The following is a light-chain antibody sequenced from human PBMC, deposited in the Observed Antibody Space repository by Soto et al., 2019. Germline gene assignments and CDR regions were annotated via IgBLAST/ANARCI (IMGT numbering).Light chain of an antibody. Sequence: EIVLTQSPATLSLSPGERATLSCRASQSVSSYLAWYQPKPGQAPRLLIYDASNRATGIPARFSGSGSGTDFTLTISSLEREDFAVYYCQQRSNWPTFGQGTKVEIK. CDR2: DAS. J-gene: IGKJ1*01. V-gene: IGKV3-11*01. CDR1: QSVSSY. CDR3: QQRSNWPT.